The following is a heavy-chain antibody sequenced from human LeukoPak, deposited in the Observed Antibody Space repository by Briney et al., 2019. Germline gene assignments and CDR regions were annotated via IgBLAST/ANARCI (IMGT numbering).Heavy chain of an antibody. D-gene: IGHD4-17*01. CDR2: ISGSGGST. CDR1: GFTFSSYA. Sequence: GGSLRLSCAASGFTFSSYAMSWVRQAPGEGLEWVSAISGSGGSTYYADSVKGRFTISRDNSKNTLYLQMNSLRAEDTAVYYCAKGQHDYGDLWDYWGQGTLVTVSS. J-gene: IGHJ4*02. CDR3: AKGQHDYGDLWDY. V-gene: IGHV3-23*01.